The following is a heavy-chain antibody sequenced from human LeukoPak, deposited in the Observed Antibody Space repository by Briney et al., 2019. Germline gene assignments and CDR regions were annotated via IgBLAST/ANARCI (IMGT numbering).Heavy chain of an antibody. V-gene: IGHV3-49*04. CDR1: GFTFGDYA. J-gene: IGHJ4*02. CDR2: IRSKAYGGTT. D-gene: IGHD3-22*01. CDR3: TRDATYYYDSSGYTAGY. Sequence: GGSLRLSCTASGFTFGDYAMSWARQAPGKGLEWVGFIRSKAYGGTTEYAASVKGRFTISRDDSKSIAYLQMNSLKTEDTAVYYCTRDATYYYDSSGYTAGYWGQGTLVTVSS.